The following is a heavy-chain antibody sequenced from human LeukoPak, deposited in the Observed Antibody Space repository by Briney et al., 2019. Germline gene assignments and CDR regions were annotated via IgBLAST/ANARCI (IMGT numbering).Heavy chain of an antibody. CDR2: IYYSGST. CDR3: ARPHSAMGTLR. D-gene: IGHD7-27*01. J-gene: IGHJ4*02. V-gene: IGHV4-39*01. CDR1: GGSISSSSYY. Sequence: PSETLSLICTVSGGSISSSSYYWGWIRQPPGKGLEWIGSIYYSGSTYYNPSLKSRVTISVDTSKNQFSLKLSSVTAADTAVYYCARPHSAMGTLRWGQGTLVTVSS.